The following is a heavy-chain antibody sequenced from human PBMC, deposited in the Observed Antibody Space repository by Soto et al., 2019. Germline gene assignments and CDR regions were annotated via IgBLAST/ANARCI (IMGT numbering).Heavy chain of an antibody. CDR1: GFTFDDYA. CDR3: AKLGGFGSTIFYCYY. D-gene: IGHD3-3*01. J-gene: IGHJ4*02. Sequence: EVQLVESGGGLVQPGRSLRLSCAASGFTFDDYAMHWVRQAPGKGLEWVSGISWNSGSIGDADSVKGRFTISRDNAKNVLYLQISCLRAADTALHYCAKLGGFGSTIFYCYYWCQGTMVTVSS. V-gene: IGHV3-9*01. CDR2: ISWNSGSI.